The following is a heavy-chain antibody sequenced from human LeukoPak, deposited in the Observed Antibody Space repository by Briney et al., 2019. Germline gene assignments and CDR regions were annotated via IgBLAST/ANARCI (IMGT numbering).Heavy chain of an antibody. CDR2: ISSSSSYI. J-gene: IGHJ5*02. V-gene: IGHV3-21*01. Sequence: GGSLRLSCAASGFTFSSYSMNWVRQAPGKGLEWVSSISSSSSYIYYADSVKSRFTISRDNAKNSLHLQMNSLRAEDTAVYYCARDLLGVGSHKLFDPWGHGTLVTVSS. CDR3: ARDLLGVGSHKLFDP. CDR1: GFTFSSYS. D-gene: IGHD3-16*01.